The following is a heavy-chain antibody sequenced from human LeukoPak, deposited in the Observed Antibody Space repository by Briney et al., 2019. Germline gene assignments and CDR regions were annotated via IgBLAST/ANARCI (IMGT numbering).Heavy chain of an antibody. CDR3: ARDYGFWSAPGYMDV. Sequence: GGSLRLSCAASGFTFSSYGMHWVRQAPGKGLEWVAVISYDGSNKYYADSVKGRFTISRDNSKNTLYLQMNSLRAEDTAVYYCARDYGFWSAPGYMDVWGKGTTVTVSS. D-gene: IGHD3-3*01. V-gene: IGHV3-30*03. CDR2: ISYDGSNK. CDR1: GFTFSSYG. J-gene: IGHJ6*03.